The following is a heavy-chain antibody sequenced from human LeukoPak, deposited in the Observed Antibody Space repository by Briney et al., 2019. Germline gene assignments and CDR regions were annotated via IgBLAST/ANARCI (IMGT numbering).Heavy chain of an antibody. CDR3: ARGRRLRFLEWLCPFDY. CDR1: GGSISSYY. CDR2: IYTSGST. V-gene: IGHV4-4*07. J-gene: IGHJ4*02. D-gene: IGHD3-3*01. Sequence: SETLSLTCTVSGGSISSYYWSWIRQPAGKGLEWIGRIYTSGSTNYNPSLKSRVTMSVDTSKNQFSLKLSSVTAADTAVYYCARGRRLRFLEWLCPFDYWGQGTLVTVSS.